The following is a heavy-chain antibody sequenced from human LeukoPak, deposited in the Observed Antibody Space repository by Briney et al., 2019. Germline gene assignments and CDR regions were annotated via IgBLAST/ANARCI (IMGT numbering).Heavy chain of an antibody. CDR3: ARDDDRAREIDY. CDR1: RGTFSKYA. CDR2: VIPILNIT. Sequence: SVKVSCKASRGTFSKYAISWVRQAPGQGLEWMGRVIPILNITHYAQKFQGRVTIAADKSTSTAYMELRSLRSEDTAVYYCARDDDRAREIDYWGQGTLVTVSS. J-gene: IGHJ4*02. V-gene: IGHV1-69*04. D-gene: IGHD3-22*01.